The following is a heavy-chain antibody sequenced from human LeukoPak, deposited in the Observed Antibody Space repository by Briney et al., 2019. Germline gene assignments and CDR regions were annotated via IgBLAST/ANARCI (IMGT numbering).Heavy chain of an antibody. CDR2: ISYDGSNK. Sequence: GGSLRLSCAASGFTFSSYAMHWVRQAPGKGLERVAVISYDGSNKYYADSVKGRFTISRDNSKNTLYLQMNSLRAEDTAVYYCARPPVVVTYYFDYWGQGTLVTVSS. D-gene: IGHD2-21*02. V-gene: IGHV3-30*04. CDR3: ARPPVVVTYYFDY. CDR1: GFTFSSYA. J-gene: IGHJ4*02.